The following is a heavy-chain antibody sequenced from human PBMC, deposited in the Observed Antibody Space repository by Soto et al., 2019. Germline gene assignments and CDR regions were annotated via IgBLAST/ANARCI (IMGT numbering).Heavy chain of an antibody. Sequence: ASVKVSCKASGYTFTGYYMHWVRQAPGQGLEWMGWINPNSGGTNYAQKFQGRVTMTRDTSISTAYMELSRLRSDDTAVYYCASXYQWGGYRYDYYYGMDVWGQGTTVTVSS. CDR3: ASXYQWGGYRYDYYYGMDV. CDR1: GYTFTGYY. J-gene: IGHJ6*02. CDR2: INPNSGGT. D-gene: IGHD1-26*01. V-gene: IGHV1-2*02.